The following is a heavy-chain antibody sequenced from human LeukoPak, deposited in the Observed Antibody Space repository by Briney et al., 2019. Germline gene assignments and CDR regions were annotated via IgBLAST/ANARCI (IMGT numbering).Heavy chain of an antibody. CDR1: GYSFTSYW. J-gene: IGHJ4*02. V-gene: IGHV5-51*01. CDR2: IYPGDSDT. Sequence: GESLKISCKGSGYSFTSYWIGWLRQMPGKGLEWMGIIYPGDSDTIYSPSFQGQVTISADKSISTAYLQWNSLKASDTAMYVCARPPQPGIAVAGYWGQGTLVSVSS. CDR3: ARPPQPGIAVAGY. D-gene: IGHD6-19*01.